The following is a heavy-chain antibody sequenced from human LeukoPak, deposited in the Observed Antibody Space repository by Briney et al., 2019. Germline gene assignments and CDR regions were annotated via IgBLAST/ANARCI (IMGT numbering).Heavy chain of an antibody. D-gene: IGHD3-16*01. V-gene: IGHV4-59*01. CDR1: GGSISSYY. CDR3: ARDLDYYVSAGLGY. Sequence: PSETLSLTCTGSGGSISSYYWSWIRQPPGKGLEWIGYIYYSGSTNYNPSLKSRVTISVDTSKNQFSLKLSSVTAADTAVYYCARDLDYYVSAGLGYWGQGTLVTVSS. CDR2: IYYSGST. J-gene: IGHJ4*02.